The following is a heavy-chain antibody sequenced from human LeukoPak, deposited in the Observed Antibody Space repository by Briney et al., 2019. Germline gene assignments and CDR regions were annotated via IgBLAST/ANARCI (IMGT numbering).Heavy chain of an antibody. Sequence: GGSLRLSCAGSGFSFSSYGMHWVRQAPGKGLEWVANIKQDGSEKYYVDSVKGRFTISRDNAKKSLYLQMNSLRAQDTAVYYCARLRTLRYFADWGQGTLVTVSS. J-gene: IGHJ4*02. CDR3: ARLRTLRYFAD. D-gene: IGHD3-9*01. CDR1: GFSFSSYG. V-gene: IGHV3-7*01. CDR2: IKQDGSEK.